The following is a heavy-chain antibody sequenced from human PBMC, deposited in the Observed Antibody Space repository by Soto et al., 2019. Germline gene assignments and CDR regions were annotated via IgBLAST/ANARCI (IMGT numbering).Heavy chain of an antibody. V-gene: IGHV3-23*01. CDR2: ISGSGLNK. CDR3: AKNQGVELVPLATVDWFDP. CDR1: GFTFENFG. Sequence: GGSLRLSCAASGFTFENFGMSWVRQAPGKGLEWISSISGSGLNKYYADSVKGRFTISRDNSKNTVYLELSNLRAEDTAVYHCAKNQGVELVPLATVDWFDPWGQGSVVTVSS. J-gene: IGHJ5*02. D-gene: IGHD1-26*01.